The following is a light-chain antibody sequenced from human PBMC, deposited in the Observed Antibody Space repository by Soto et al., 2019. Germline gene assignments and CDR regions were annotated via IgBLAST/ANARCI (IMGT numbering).Light chain of an antibody. CDR1: SSDVGDYNY. CDR2: DVS. Sequence: QSALTQPGSVSGSTGKSVTISCTGTSSDVGDYNYVSWYQQYPGKAPKLVIYDVSKRPSGVPDRFSGSKSGNTASLTISGLQAEDEADYYCCSFAGSYTFWVFGGGTKVTV. J-gene: IGLJ3*02. CDR3: CSFAGSYTFWV. V-gene: IGLV2-11*01.